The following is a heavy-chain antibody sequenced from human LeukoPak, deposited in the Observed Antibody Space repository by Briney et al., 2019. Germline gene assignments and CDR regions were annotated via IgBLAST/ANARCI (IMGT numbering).Heavy chain of an antibody. CDR3: ARRAGAYSHPYDY. CDR2: INHSEST. J-gene: IGHJ4*02. CDR1: GGSFSCYY. Sequence: PSETLSLTCAVYGGSFSCYYWSWIRQPPGKGLEWIGEINHSESTNYNPSLKSRVTISVDTSKNQFSLKLSPVTAADTAVYYCARRAGAYSHPYDYWGQGTLVTVSS. D-gene: IGHD4/OR15-4a*01. V-gene: IGHV4-34*01.